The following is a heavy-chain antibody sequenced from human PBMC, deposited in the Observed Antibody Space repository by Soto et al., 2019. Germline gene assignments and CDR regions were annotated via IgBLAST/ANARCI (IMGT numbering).Heavy chain of an antibody. V-gene: IGHV1-18*01. J-gene: IGHJ4*02. CDR3: AREDTAMVSLDY. CDR1: GYTFTSYG. CDR2: ISANNGKT. D-gene: IGHD5-18*01. Sequence: ASVKVSCKASGYTFTSYGISWVRQAPGQGLEWMGWISANNGKTNYAQKLQGRVTMTTGKSTSTAYMELSSLRSEDTAVYYCAREDTAMVSLDYWGQGTLVTVSS.